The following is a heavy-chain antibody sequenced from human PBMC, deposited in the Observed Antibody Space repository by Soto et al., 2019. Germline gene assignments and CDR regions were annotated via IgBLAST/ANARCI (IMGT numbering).Heavy chain of an antibody. J-gene: IGHJ6*02. CDR1: GFTFSSYG. CDR2: ISFDGSNK. V-gene: IGHV3-30*18. CDR3: AKDRRPNYCYGMDV. D-gene: IGHD6-25*01. Sequence: QVQLVESGGGVVQPGRSLRLSCAASGFTFSSYGMHWVRQAPGKGLEWVAVISFDGSNKYYADSVKGRFTISRDNSKNTLYLQMNSLRAEDKAVYYCAKDRRPNYCYGMDVWGLGTTVTVSS.